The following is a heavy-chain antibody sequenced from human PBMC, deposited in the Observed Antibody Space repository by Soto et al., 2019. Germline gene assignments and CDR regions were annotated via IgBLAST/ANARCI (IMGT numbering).Heavy chain of an antibody. CDR2: INHSGST. CDR1: GGSFSGYY. J-gene: IGHJ6*02. CDR3: ASQKQQLRYYYYGMDV. D-gene: IGHD6-13*01. Sequence: PSETLSLTCAVYGGSFSGYYWSWIRQPPGKGLEWIGEINHSGSTNYNPSLKSRVTISVDTSKNQFSLKLSFVTAADTALYYFASQKQQLRYYYYGMDVWGQGTTVTVSS. V-gene: IGHV4-34*01.